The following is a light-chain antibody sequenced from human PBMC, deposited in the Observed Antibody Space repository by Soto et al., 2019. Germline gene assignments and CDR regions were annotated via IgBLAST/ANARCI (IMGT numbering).Light chain of an antibody. CDR2: KAS. CDR1: QSISSW. Sequence: DIQMTQSPSTLSASVGDRVTITCRASQSISSWLAWYQQKPGKAPKLLIYKASSLESGVPSRFSGSGCGTEFTLTISRLQPDDFATSYCQQYNSYWYTFGQGTKLEIK. V-gene: IGKV1-5*03. CDR3: QQYNSYWYT. J-gene: IGKJ2*01.